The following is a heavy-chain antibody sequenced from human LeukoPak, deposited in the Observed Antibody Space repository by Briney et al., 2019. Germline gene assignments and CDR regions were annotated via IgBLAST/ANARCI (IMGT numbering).Heavy chain of an antibody. V-gene: IGHV1-18*01. Sequence: ASVKVSCKASGYTFNNYDITWVRQAPGQGLEWMGWISAYNGNSNYAQKLQGRGTMTTDTSMSTAYMELRSLKSDDTAVYYRARGYFDWSRHKLTPDFDYWGQGTLVTVSS. CDR2: ISAYNGNS. CDR3: ARGYFDWSRHKLTPDFDY. J-gene: IGHJ4*02. D-gene: IGHD3-9*01. CDR1: GYTFNNYD.